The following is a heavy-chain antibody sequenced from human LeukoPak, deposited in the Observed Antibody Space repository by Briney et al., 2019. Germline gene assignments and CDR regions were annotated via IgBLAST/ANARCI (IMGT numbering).Heavy chain of an antibody. J-gene: IGHJ4*02. CDR3: ARGWLRFFDY. V-gene: IGHV4-59*12. CDR1: GGSISSYY. Sequence: SETLSLTCTVFGGSISSYYWSWIRQPPGKGLEWIGYIYYSGSTNYNPSLKSRVTISVDTSKNQFSLKLSSVTAADTAVYYCARGWLRFFDYWGQGTLVTVSS. CDR2: IYYSGST. D-gene: IGHD5-12*01.